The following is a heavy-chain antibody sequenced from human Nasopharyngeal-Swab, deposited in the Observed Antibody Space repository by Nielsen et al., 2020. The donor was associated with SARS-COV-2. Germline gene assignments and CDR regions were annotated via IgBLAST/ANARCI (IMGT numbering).Heavy chain of an antibody. CDR1: GCTFTRYA. V-gene: IGHV7-4-1*02. CDR2: IATPTGHP. J-gene: IGHJ5*02. CDR3: VRDQAMARPNWFDP. Sequence: GSVQVSCKASGCTFTRYAINWLRQAPGQGPEWMGWIATPTGHPTYAQGFTGRFVFSLDTSVATAYLHINSLKTEDTAIYYCVRDQAMARPNWFDPWGQGTLVTVSS. D-gene: IGHD5-18*01.